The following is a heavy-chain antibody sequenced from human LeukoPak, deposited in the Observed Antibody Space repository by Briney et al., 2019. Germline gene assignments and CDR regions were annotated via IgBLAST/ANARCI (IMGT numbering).Heavy chain of an antibody. CDR3: ARDGAGYCSGGSCLDWFDP. J-gene: IGHJ5*02. Sequence: ASVKVSYKASGYTFTSYAMHWVRQAPGQRLEWMGWINAGNGNTKYSQKFQGRVTITRDTSASTAYMELSSLRSEDTAVYYCARDGAGYCSGGSCLDWFDPWGQGTLVTVSS. D-gene: IGHD2-15*01. CDR1: GYTFTSYA. CDR2: INAGNGNT. V-gene: IGHV1-3*01.